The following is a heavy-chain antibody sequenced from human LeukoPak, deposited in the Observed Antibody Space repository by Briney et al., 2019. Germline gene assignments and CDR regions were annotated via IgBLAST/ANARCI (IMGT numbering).Heavy chain of an antibody. Sequence: ASVKVSCSFSGFTITSYGIHWVQQSPGQGLEWMGWINPGNGSPSYAKKFQGRFTMTRDMSTTTAYTDLSSLTSEDMAVYYYPGGPSSTSCYVPQNWYFDLWGRGTLVTVSS. CDR3: PGGPSSTSCYVPQNWYFDL. J-gene: IGHJ2*01. D-gene: IGHD2-2*01. V-gene: IGHV1-38-4*01. CDR2: INPGNGSP. CDR1: GFTITSYG.